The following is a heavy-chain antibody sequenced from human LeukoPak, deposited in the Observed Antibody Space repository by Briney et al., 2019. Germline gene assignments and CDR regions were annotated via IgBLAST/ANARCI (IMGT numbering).Heavy chain of an antibody. CDR1: GVSISSSIYY. Sequence: SETLSLTCTVSGVSISSSIYYWGWIRQPPGKGLEWIGTIYYSGSTYYNPSLKSRVTISVDTSKNQFSLRLSSVTAADTALYYCARDLAGHFGGFYFDSWGQGTLVTVSS. CDR3: ARDLAGHFGGFYFDS. D-gene: IGHD2-21*01. CDR2: IYYSGST. V-gene: IGHV4-39*07. J-gene: IGHJ4*02.